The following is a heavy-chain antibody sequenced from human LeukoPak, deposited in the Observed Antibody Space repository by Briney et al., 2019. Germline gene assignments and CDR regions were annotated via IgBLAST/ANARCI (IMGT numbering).Heavy chain of an antibody. Sequence: PGGSLRLSCAASGFTFSGSAMYWGRQASGKGLEWVGLIRSKANSYATAYAATVRGRFTISRDDSKNTAYLQMSSLKTEDTAVYYCTRQSGDDHFGYWGEGALVTVSS. CDR2: IRSKANSYAT. CDR3: TRQSGDDHFGY. D-gene: IGHD5-12*01. CDR1: GFTFSGSA. J-gene: IGHJ4*02. V-gene: IGHV3-73*01.